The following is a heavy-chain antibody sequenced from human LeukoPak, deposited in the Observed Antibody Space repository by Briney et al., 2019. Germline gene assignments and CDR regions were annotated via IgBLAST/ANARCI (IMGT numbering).Heavy chain of an antibody. J-gene: IGHJ3*02. V-gene: IGHV3-23*01. D-gene: IGHD3-22*01. CDR2: ISGSGGST. CDR1: GFTFSSYA. Sequence: GGSLRLSCAASGFTFSSYAMSWVRQAPGKGLEWVSAISGSGGSTYYADSVKGRFTISRDNSKNTLYLQMNSMRAEDTAVYYCAKDSSGYLHFDICGQGTMVTVSS. CDR3: AKDSSGYLHFDI.